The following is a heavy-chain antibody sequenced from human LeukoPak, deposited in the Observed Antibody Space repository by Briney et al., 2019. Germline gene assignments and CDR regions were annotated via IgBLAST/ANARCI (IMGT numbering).Heavy chain of an antibody. D-gene: IGHD6-13*01. J-gene: IGHJ4*02. Sequence: GSLRLSCAASGFTFSTYAIHWVRQAPGKGLEWVSVISYDGGNKFYADSVKGRFTISRDNSKNTVYLQMDSLRPEDTAVYYCAKGGHSSSWYKDFWGQGTLVTVSS. CDR2: ISYDGGNK. V-gene: IGHV3-30*18. CDR3: AKGGHSSSWYKDF. CDR1: GFTFSTYA.